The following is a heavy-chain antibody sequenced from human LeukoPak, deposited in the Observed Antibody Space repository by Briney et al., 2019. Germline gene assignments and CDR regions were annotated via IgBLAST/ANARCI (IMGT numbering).Heavy chain of an antibody. D-gene: IGHD1-14*01. Sequence: GGSLRLSCAASGFTFGNSWVHWVRQAPGKGLVWVSLINAYGSTTSYADSVKGRFTISRDNARNTLSLEMNSLTIEDTAVYYCIVVVEPPDSDGFDVWGQGTMITVSS. CDR2: INAYGSTT. CDR3: IVVVEPPDSDGFDV. CDR1: GFTFGNSW. J-gene: IGHJ3*01. V-gene: IGHV3-74*01.